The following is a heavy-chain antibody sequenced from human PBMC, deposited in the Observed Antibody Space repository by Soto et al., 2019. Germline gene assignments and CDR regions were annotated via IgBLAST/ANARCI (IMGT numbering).Heavy chain of an antibody. CDR1: GGSISSYY. CDR2: IYTSGST. Sequence: SETLSLTCTVSGGSISSYYWSWIRQPAGKGLEWIGRIYTSGSTNYNPSLKSRVTMSVDTSKNQFSPKLSSVTAADTAVYYCASLSSWYPGYDGMDVWGQGTTVTVSS. J-gene: IGHJ6*02. D-gene: IGHD6-13*01. V-gene: IGHV4-4*07. CDR3: ASLSSWYPGYDGMDV.